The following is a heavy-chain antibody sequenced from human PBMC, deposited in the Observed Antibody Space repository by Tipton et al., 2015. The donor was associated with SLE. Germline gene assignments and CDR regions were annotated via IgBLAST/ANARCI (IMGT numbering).Heavy chain of an antibody. Sequence: QSGAEVKKPGSSVKVSCKASGGTFSNYTIAWVQQAPGQGLEWMGWISGYNGNTDYAQKLQGRVTMTTDTSTSTAYMELRSLRSDDTAVYYCARRTPETRGYYYYMDVWGKGTTVTVSS. CDR3: ARRTPETRGYYYYMDV. D-gene: IGHD1-14*01. CDR2: ISGYNGNT. V-gene: IGHV1-18*01. J-gene: IGHJ6*03. CDR1: GGTFSNYT.